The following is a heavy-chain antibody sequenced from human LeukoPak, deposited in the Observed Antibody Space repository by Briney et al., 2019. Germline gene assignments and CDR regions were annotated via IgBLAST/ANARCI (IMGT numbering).Heavy chain of an antibody. CDR2: ISSNGGST. CDR1: GLIFSSYA. J-gene: IGHJ4*02. Sequence: PGGSLRLSCAASGLIFSSYATHWVRQAPGKGLEYVSAISSNGGSTYYANSVKGRFTISRDNSKNTLYLQMGSLRAEDMAVYYCARDRGIYSGSYLFDYWGQGTLVTVSS. D-gene: IGHD1-26*01. CDR3: ARDRGIYSGSYLFDY. V-gene: IGHV3-64*01.